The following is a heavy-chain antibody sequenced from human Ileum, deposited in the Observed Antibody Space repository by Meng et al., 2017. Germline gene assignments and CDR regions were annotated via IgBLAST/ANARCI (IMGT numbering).Heavy chain of an antibody. CDR1: GTW. D-gene: IGHD3-22*01. CDR3: ATSNDRDVYYLGY. Sequence: GPGRGSGPRLVEPAGTLSLACAVSGTWWSWVRQPPGKGLEWIGGIFQSGRTNYNPSLKSRVTISIDKSKSQISLQLSAVTAADTAVYSCATSNDRDVYYLGYWGQGTLVTVSS. J-gene: IGHJ4*02. CDR2: IFQSGRT. V-gene: IGHV4-4*01.